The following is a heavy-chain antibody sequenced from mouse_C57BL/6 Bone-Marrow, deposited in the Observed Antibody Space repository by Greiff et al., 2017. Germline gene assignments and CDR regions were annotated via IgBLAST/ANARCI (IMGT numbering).Heavy chain of an antibody. Sequence: QVQLQQSGPELVKPGASVKLSCKASGYNITSYDINWVKQRPGQGLEWIGWIYPRDGSTKYNEKFKGKATLTVDTSSSTAYMELHSLTSEDAAVYFCARDYGSSYWYFDVWGTGTTVTVSS. CDR1: GYNITSYD. J-gene: IGHJ1*03. CDR2: IYPRDGST. D-gene: IGHD1-1*01. CDR3: ARDYGSSYWYFDV. V-gene: IGHV1-85*01.